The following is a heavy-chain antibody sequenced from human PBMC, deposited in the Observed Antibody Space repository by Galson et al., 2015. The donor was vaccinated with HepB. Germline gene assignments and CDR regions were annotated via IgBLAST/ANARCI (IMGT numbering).Heavy chain of an antibody. D-gene: IGHD2-21*02. V-gene: IGHV3-48*02. CDR2: ISRSSAIT. Sequence: SLRLSCAASGFRFSHHSINWVRQAPGKGLEWVSYISRSSAITYYADSVQGRFTISRDNAKNSLSLHMNSLRDDDTAVYYCATDLPWGDKAFDSWGQGTLVTVSS. J-gene: IGHJ4*02. CDR1: GFRFSHHS. CDR3: ATDLPWGDKAFDS.